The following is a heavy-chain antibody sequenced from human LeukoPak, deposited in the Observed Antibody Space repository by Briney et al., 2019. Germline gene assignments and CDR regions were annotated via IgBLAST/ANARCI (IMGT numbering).Heavy chain of an antibody. CDR1: GFTFNSYA. CDR2: ISGSGGDT. Sequence: GGSLRLSCAASGFTFNSYAMSWVRQAPGQGLEWVSGISGSGGDTYYAGSVKGRFPISRDNSKNALYLQMNSLRANDTAVYYCAKGHLSILFPFDSWGQGTLVTVSS. D-gene: IGHD2-21*01. CDR3: AKGHLSILFPFDS. J-gene: IGHJ4*02. V-gene: IGHV3-23*01.